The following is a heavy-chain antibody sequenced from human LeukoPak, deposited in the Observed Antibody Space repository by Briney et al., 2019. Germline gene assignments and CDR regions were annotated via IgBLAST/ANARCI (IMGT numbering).Heavy chain of an antibody. CDR1: GFTFSSYA. CDR2: INQDGSEK. V-gene: IGHV3-7*01. D-gene: IGHD5-12*01. J-gene: IGHJ4*02. CDR3: ARDLYSAYDQTREFDY. Sequence: PGGSLRLSCAASGFTFSSYAMSWVRQAPGKGLEWVANINQDGSEKYYVDSVKGRFTISRDNAKKSLYLQMNSLRAEDTAVYYCARDLYSAYDQTREFDYWGQGTLVTVSS.